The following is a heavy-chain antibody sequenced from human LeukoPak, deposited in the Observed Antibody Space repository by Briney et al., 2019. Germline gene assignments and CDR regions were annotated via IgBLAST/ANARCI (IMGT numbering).Heavy chain of an antibody. CDR1: GGSISSGSYY. V-gene: IGHV4-61*02. Sequence: PSETLSLTCTVSGGSISSGSYYWSWIRQPAGKGLEWIGRIYTSGSTNYNPSLKSRVTISVDTSKNQFSLKLSSVTAADTAVYYCARVEQQLVSFWFDPWGQGTLVTVSS. CDR3: ARVEQQLVSFWFDP. J-gene: IGHJ5*02. CDR2: IYTSGST. D-gene: IGHD6-13*01.